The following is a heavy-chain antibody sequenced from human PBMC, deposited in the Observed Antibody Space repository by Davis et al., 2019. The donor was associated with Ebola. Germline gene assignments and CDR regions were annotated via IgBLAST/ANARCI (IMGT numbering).Heavy chain of an antibody. CDR1: GGTFSSYA. Sequence: SVKVSCKASGGTFSSYAISWVRQAPGQGLEWMGGIIPIFGTANYAQKFQGRVTITADESTSTAYMELSSLRSEDTAVYYCARDPGLVPMHCSSTSCFIHDAFDIWGQGTMVTVSS. J-gene: IGHJ3*02. CDR3: ARDPGLVPMHCSSTSCFIHDAFDI. CDR2: IIPIFGTA. D-gene: IGHD2-2*01. V-gene: IGHV1-69*13.